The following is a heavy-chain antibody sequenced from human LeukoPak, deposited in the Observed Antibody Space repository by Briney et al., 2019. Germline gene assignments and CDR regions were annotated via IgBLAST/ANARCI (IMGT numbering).Heavy chain of an antibody. CDR2: ISGSGGST. J-gene: IGHJ4*02. CDR3: VRGIKISSWYGDYFDY. CDR1: GFTFSSYA. Sequence: PGGSLRLSCAASGFTFSSYAMSWVRQAPGKGLEWVSAISGSGGSTYYADSVKGRFTISRDNSKNTLYLQMNSLRAEDTAVYYCVRGIKISSWYGDYFDYWGQGTLVTVSS. V-gene: IGHV3-23*01. D-gene: IGHD6-13*01.